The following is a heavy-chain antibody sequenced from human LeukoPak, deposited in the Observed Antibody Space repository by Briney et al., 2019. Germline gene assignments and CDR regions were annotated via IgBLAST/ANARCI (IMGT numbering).Heavy chain of an antibody. V-gene: IGHV4-4*09. CDR2: IYTSGST. CDR3: ARYLVATRDFDY. CDR1: GGSISSYY. J-gene: IGHJ4*02. Sequence: SETLSLTCTVSGGSISSYYWSWIRQPPGKGLEWIGYIYTSGSTNYNPSLKSRVTISVDTSKNQFSLKLSSVTAADTAVYYCARYLVATRDFDYWGQGTLVTVSS. D-gene: IGHD5-12*01.